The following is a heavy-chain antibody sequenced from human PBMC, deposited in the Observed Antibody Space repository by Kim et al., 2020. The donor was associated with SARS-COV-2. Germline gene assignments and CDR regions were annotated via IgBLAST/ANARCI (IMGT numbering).Heavy chain of an antibody. Sequence: GGSLRLSCAASGFTFSSYDMHWVRQATGKGLEWVSAIGTAGDTYYPGSVKGRFTISRENAKNSLYLQMNSLRAGDTAVYYCARGPKGGDLSSPEDAFDIWGQGTMVTVSS. CDR1: GFTFSSYD. D-gene: IGHD2-21*02. V-gene: IGHV3-13*01. CDR3: ARGPKGGDLSSPEDAFDI. J-gene: IGHJ3*02. CDR2: IGTAGDT.